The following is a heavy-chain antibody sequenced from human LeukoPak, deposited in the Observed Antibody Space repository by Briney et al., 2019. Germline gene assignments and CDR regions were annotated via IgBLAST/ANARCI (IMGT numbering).Heavy chain of an antibody. CDR2: ISYDGSNK. CDR1: GFTFSSYA. J-gene: IGHJ4*02. Sequence: GRSLRLSCAASGFTFSSYAMHWVRQAPGKGLEWVAVISYDGSNKYYADSVKGRFTISRDNSKNTLYLQMNSLRAEDTAVYYCASTRYWGQGTLVTVSS. V-gene: IGHV3-30*01. D-gene: IGHD3-3*01. CDR3: ASTRY.